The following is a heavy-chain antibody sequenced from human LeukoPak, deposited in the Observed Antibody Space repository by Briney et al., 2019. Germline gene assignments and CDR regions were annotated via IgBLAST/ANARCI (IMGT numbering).Heavy chain of an antibody. CDR3: ARDKAWNYFDY. CDR1: GFTFSSYG. V-gene: IGHV3-30*19. CDR2: IWYDGSNK. D-gene: IGHD3-3*01. J-gene: IGHJ4*02. Sequence: QPGGSLRLSCAASGFTFSSYGMHWVRQAPGKGLEWVAVIWYDGSNKYYADSVKGRFTISRDNSKNTLYLQMNSLRAEDTAVYYCARDKAWNYFDYWGRGTLVTVSS.